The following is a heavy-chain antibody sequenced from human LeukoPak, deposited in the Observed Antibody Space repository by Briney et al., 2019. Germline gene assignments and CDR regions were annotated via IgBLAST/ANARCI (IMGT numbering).Heavy chain of an antibody. CDR3: ARGYDGSGYYYRNWYFDL. CDR1: GGSISSNW. CDR2: IDHSGST. J-gene: IGHJ2*01. D-gene: IGHD3-22*01. V-gene: IGHV4-4*02. Sequence: KASGTLSLTCAVSGGSISSNWWSWVRQPPGKGLEWIGEIDHSGSTNYNPSLKSRVTISVDTSKNQFSLKLSSVTAADTAVYYCARGYDGSGYYYRNWYFDLWGRGTLVTVSS.